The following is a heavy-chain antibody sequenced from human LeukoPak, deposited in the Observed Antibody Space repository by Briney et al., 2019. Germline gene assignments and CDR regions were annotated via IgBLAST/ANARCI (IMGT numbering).Heavy chain of an antibody. D-gene: IGHD3-22*01. CDR1: VFRFNSFY. J-gene: IGHJ4*02. CDR2: ISASGAVP. V-gene: IGHV3-11*04. CDR3: AMSLIVASDDY. Sequence: GGSLRLSCAASVFRFNSFYMGWIRQVPGKGLDYIALISASGAVPYYAESVKGRFTISRDNTKNSVSLQMNSLSADDTAVYYCAMSLIVASDDYWGQGTLVTVSS.